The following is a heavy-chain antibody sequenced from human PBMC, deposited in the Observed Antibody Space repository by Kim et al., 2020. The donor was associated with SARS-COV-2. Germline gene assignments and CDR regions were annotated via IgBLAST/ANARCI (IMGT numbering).Heavy chain of an antibody. D-gene: IGHD1-26*01. Sequence: YNPTLKRRVTISVDTSKNQFTRKLSSVTAADTAVYYCARGLVGASYYFDYWGQGTLVTVSS. J-gene: IGHJ4*02. V-gene: IGHV4-59*09. CDR3: ARGLVGASYYFDY.